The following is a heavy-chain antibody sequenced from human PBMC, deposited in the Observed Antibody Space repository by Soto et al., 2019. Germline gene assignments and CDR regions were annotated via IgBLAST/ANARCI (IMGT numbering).Heavy chain of an antibody. CDR2: INAGNGNT. Sequence: ASVRVSCKASAYTFTSFAMHSRRQAPGQRLEWMGWINAGNGNTKYSQKSQGRVTITRDTSASTAYMELSSLRSEDTAVYYCARDGHYDILTGYYWSYYYYGMDVWGQGTTVTV. V-gene: IGHV1-3*01. D-gene: IGHD3-9*01. J-gene: IGHJ6*02. CDR3: ARDGHYDILTGYYWSYYYYGMDV. CDR1: AYTFTSFA.